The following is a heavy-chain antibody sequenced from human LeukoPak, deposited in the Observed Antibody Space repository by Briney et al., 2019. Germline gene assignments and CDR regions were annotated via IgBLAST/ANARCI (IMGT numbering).Heavy chain of an antibody. D-gene: IGHD4-17*01. CDR1: GYTFTTYA. J-gene: IGHJ4*02. V-gene: IGHV1-18*01. CDR3: GTTQDYSEYLLGYFDY. CDR2: ITTTTGDT. Sequence: GASVKVSCKASGYTFTTYAISWVRQAPGQGLEWMGWITTTTGDTKYAERFQGRVTLTTDTSTSTAYMELRSLTFDDTAVYYCGTTQDYSEYLLGYFDYWGQGSLVIVSS.